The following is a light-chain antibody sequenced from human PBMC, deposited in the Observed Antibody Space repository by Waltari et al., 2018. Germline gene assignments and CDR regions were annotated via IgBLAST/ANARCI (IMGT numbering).Light chain of an antibody. CDR2: WAS. V-gene: IGKV4-1*01. CDR3: QQCYSFPYT. CDR1: QSVLFSSNNKNY. J-gene: IGKJ2*01. Sequence: DIVMTQSPDSLAVSLGERATINCKSSQSVLFSSNNKNYLGWYPQKPGQPPKLLISWASTREAGVPDRFSGSGSGTDFTLTISSLQAEDVAVYYCQQCYSFPYTFGQGTKLEIK.